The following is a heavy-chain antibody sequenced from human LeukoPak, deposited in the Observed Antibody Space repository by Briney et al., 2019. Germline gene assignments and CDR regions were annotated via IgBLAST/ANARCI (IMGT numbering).Heavy chain of an antibody. V-gene: IGHV4-4*09. J-gene: IGHJ4*02. CDR3: ARQGHYCTSTSCSFDY. CDR2: IFTSGST. D-gene: IGHD2-2*01. Sequence: PSETLSLTCTVSGGSISSYYWSWIRQPPGKGLEWIGYIFTSGSTNYNPSLKSRVTISVDTSRTQFSLKLSSVTAADTAVYYCARQGHYCTSTSCSFDYWGQGTLVTVSS. CDR1: GGSISSYY.